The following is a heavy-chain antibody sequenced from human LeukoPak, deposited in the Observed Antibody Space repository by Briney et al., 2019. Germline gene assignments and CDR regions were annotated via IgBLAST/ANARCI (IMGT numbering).Heavy chain of an antibody. Sequence: ASGTLSLTCTVSGGSVSSGSYYWSWIRQPPGKGLEWIGYIYYSGSTNYNPSLKSRVTISVDTSKNQFSLKLSSVTAADTAVYYCARDNYYGSGSYPYWGQGTLVTVSS. J-gene: IGHJ4*02. V-gene: IGHV4-61*01. D-gene: IGHD3-10*01. CDR3: ARDNYYGSGSYPY. CDR1: GGSVSSGSYY. CDR2: IYYSGST.